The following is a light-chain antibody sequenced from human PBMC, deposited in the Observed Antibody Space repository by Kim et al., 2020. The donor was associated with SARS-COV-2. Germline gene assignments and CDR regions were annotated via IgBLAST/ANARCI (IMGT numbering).Light chain of an antibody. Sequence: QRVTISCSGSSSNIGNNAVNWYQQLPGKAPKLLIYYDDLRPSGVSDRFSGSKSGTSASLAISGLQSEDEADYYCAAWDDRLNGGVFGGGTQLTVL. V-gene: IGLV1-36*01. CDR2: YDD. CDR1: SSNIGNNA. CDR3: AAWDDRLNGGV. J-gene: IGLJ3*02.